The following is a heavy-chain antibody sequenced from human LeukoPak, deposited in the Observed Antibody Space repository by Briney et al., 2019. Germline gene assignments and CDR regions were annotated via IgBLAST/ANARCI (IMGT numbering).Heavy chain of an antibody. D-gene: IGHD6-19*01. V-gene: IGHV3-30-3*01. Sequence: GGSLRLSCAASGFTFSSYAMHWVRQAPGKGLEWVAVISYDGSNKYYADSVKGRFTISRDNSKNTLYLQMNSLRAEDTAVYYCAREEQWLPDYWGQGTLVTVSS. CDR2: ISYDGSNK. J-gene: IGHJ4*02. CDR3: AREEQWLPDY. CDR1: GFTFSSYA.